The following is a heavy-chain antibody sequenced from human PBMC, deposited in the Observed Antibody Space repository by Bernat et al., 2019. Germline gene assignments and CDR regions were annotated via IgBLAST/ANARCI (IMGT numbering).Heavy chain of an antibody. D-gene: IGHD2-2*03. Sequence: QVQLQESGPGLVKPSETLSLTCTVSGGSISNYYWNWIRQPPGKGLEWIGFIYYTGSTNYNPSLKSRVTISLDTSKNQFSLKLSSVTAADTAVYYCASGYCSGSSCYYFDSWGQGTLVTVSS. CDR1: GGSISNYY. J-gene: IGHJ4*02. CDR2: IYYTGST. V-gene: IGHV4-59*01. CDR3: ASGYCSGSSCYYFDS.